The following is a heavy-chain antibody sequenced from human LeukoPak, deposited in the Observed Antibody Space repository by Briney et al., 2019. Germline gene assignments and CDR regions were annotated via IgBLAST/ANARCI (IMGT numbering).Heavy chain of an antibody. D-gene: IGHD3-22*01. CDR3: ARDSYYYDSSGYRVDAFDI. V-gene: IGHV3-11*01. CDR2: ISSSGSTI. Sequence: PGGSLRPSCAASGFTFSDYYMSWIRQAPGKGLEWVSYISSSGSTIYYADSVKGRFTISRDNAKNSLYLQMNSLRAEDTAVYYCARDSYYYDSSGYRVDAFDIWGQGTMVTVSS. J-gene: IGHJ3*02. CDR1: GFTFSDYY.